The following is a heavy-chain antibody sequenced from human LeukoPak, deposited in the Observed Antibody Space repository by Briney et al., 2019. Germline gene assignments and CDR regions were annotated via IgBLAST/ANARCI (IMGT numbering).Heavy chain of an antibody. D-gene: IGHD2-2*01. J-gene: IGHJ5*02. Sequence: GGSLRLSCAASGFTFSSYGMHWVRQAPGKGLEWVAVIWYDGSNKYYADSVKGRFTISRDNSKNTLYLQVNSLRAEDTAVYYCARDVPHERYCSSTSCKSWFDPWGQGTLVTVSS. CDR3: ARDVPHERYCSSTSCKSWFDP. CDR1: GFTFSSYG. CDR2: IWYDGSNK. V-gene: IGHV3-33*01.